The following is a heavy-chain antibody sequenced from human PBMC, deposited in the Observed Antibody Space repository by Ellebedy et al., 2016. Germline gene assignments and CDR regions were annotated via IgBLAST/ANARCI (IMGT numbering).Heavy chain of an antibody. D-gene: IGHD3-16*01. V-gene: IGHV5-10-1*01. CDR1: GYSFTSYW. J-gene: IGHJ6*02. CDR2: IDPSDSYT. CDR3: ARHDQASYYYYGMDV. Sequence: GESLKISCKGSGYSFTSYWISWVRQMPGKGLEWMGRIDPSDSYTNYSPSFQGHVTISADKSISTAYLQRSSLKALDTAMYYCARHDQASYYYYGMDVWGQGTTVTVSS.